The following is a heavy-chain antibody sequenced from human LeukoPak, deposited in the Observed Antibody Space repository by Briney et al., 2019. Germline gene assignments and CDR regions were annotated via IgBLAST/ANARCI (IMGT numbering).Heavy chain of an antibody. J-gene: IGHJ5*02. Sequence: GGSLRLSCAASGFTVSGNYMTWVRQAPGKGLEWVSVIYGDGSTYYADSVKGRFTISRDNSKNTLYFQMNSLRAEDTAVYFCARRQFGAGSYVTWGQGTLVTVSS. D-gene: IGHD3-10*01. CDR1: GFTVSGNY. CDR2: IYGDGST. V-gene: IGHV3-66*04. CDR3: ARRQFGAGSYVT.